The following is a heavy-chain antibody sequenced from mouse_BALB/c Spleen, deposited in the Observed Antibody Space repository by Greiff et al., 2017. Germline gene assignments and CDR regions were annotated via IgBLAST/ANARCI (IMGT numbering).Heavy chain of an antibody. J-gene: IGHJ2*01. D-gene: IGHD2-4*01. CDR1: GYTFSSYW. Sequence: QVQLKQSGAELMKPGASVKISCKATGYTFSSYWIEWVKQRPGHGLEWIGEILPGSGSTNYNEKFKGKATFTADTSSNTAYMQLSSLTSEDSAVYYCARSIYYDSYYFDYWGQGTTLTVSS. CDR3: ARSIYYDSYYFDY. CDR2: ILPGSGST. V-gene: IGHV1-9*01.